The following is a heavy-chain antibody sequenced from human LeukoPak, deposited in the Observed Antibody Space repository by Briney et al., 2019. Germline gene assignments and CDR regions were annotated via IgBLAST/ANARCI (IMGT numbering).Heavy chain of an antibody. V-gene: IGHV4-31*03. CDR2: IYYSGST. CDR1: GGSISSGGYY. D-gene: IGHD6-13*01. CDR3: ARGGSSWPFDY. J-gene: IGHJ4*02. Sequence: PSETLSLTCTVSGGSISSGGYYWSWIRQHPGKGLEWIGYIYYSGSTYYNPFLKSRVTISVDTSKNQFSLKLSSVTAADTAVYYCARGGSSWPFDYWGQGTLVTVSS.